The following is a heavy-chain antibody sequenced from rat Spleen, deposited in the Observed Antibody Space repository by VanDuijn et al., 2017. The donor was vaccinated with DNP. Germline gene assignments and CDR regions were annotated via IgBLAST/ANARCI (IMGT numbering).Heavy chain of an antibody. CDR3: ARWGDY. CDR2: IQSGGSR. V-gene: IGHV2-27*01. CDR1: GFSLTNYH. J-gene: IGHJ2*01. Sequence: QVQLKESGPGLVQPSQTLSLTCTVSGFSLTNYHVYWIRQSPGKGLEWMGRIQSGGSRDYNSALKSRLSISRDTSKSQVFLKMNSLQTEDTAMYFCARWGDYWGQGVMVTVSS.